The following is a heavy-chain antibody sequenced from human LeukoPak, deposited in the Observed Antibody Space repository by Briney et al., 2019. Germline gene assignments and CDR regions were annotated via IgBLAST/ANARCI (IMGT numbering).Heavy chain of an antibody. CDR1: GFTFSSYG. J-gene: IGHJ4*02. D-gene: IGHD5-12*01. CDR2: IWYDGSNK. Sequence: PGGSLRLSCAASGFTFSSYGMHWVRQAPGKGLEWVAVIWYDGSNKYYADSVKGRFTISRDNSKNTLYLQMNSLRAEDTAVYYCAKGTHSGYERPLYFDYWGQGTLVTVSS. V-gene: IGHV3-33*06. CDR3: AKGTHSGYERPLYFDY.